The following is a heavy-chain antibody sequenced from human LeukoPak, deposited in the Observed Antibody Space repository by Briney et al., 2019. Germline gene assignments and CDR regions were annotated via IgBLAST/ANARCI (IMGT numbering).Heavy chain of an antibody. V-gene: IGHV3-48*02. D-gene: IGHD3-10*01. CDR3: AREKLVRGVIMPPYGMDV. CDR1: GFIFNYFS. Sequence: GGSLTLSCAASGFIFNYFSMNWVRQAPGKGLEWVAYICGDSSSIYYADSVKGRFTISRDNAKNSLYLQMNSLRDEDTAVYYCAREKLVRGVIMPPYGMDVWGQGTTVTVSS. J-gene: IGHJ6*02. CDR2: ICGDSSSI.